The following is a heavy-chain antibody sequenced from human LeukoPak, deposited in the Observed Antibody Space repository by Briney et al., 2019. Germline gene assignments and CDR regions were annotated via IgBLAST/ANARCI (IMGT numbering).Heavy chain of an antibody. Sequence: GGSLRLSCAASGFTFDDYAMHWVRQAPGKGLEWVSGISWNSGSIGYADSVKGRFTISRDNAKNSLYLQMNSLRAEDMALYYCAKVGYCSSTSCYMRGGAFDIWGQGTMVTVSS. D-gene: IGHD2-2*02. CDR1: GFTFDDYA. CDR3: AKVGYCSSTSCYMRGGAFDI. V-gene: IGHV3-9*03. CDR2: ISWNSGSI. J-gene: IGHJ3*02.